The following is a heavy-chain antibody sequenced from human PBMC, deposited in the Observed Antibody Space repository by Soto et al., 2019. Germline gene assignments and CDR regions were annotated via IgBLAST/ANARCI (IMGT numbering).Heavy chain of an antibody. CDR2: ISFDGSNK. CDR1: EFTFSGYA. D-gene: IGHD2-8*02. Sequence: GGSLRLSCVASEFTFSGYAMYWVRQAPGKGLEWVALISFDGSNKYYADAVKGRFTISRDNSKKTLYLQMNSLRAEDTAVYYCARPAEYCTSADCRYYCYALDVWGQGTTVTVSS. J-gene: IGHJ6*02. V-gene: IGHV3-30*04. CDR3: ARPAEYCTSADCRYYCYALDV.